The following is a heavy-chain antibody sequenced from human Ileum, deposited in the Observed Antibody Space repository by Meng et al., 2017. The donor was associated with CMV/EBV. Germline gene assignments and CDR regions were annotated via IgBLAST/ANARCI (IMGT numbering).Heavy chain of an antibody. CDR2: IYVNGGT. J-gene: IGHJ4*02. Sequence: GGSLRLSCAASGFTVNSNYMTWFRQAPGKRLEWVSVIYVNGGTYHADSVKGRFTISRDNSKNTVYLQMNSLRTEDTAVYYCVPDFVRVPVPYWGQGTLVTVSS. CDR3: VPDFVRVPVPY. V-gene: IGHV3-66*02. D-gene: IGHD1-14*01. CDR1: GFTVNSNY.